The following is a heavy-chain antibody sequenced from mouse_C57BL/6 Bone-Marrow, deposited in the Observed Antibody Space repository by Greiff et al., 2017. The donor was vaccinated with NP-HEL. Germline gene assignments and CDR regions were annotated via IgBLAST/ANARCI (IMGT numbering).Heavy chain of an antibody. V-gene: IGHV5-6*01. D-gene: IGHD1-1*01. CDR2: ISSGGSYT. J-gene: IGHJ2*01. Sequence: EVKLMESGGDLVKPGGSLKLSCAASGFTFSSYGMSWVRQTPDKRLEWVATISSGGSYTYYPDSVKGRFTISRDNAKNTLYLQMSRLTSEDTAMYYCARQSRITTVPLFDYWGQGTTLTVSS. CDR1: GFTFSSYG. CDR3: ARQSRITTVPLFDY.